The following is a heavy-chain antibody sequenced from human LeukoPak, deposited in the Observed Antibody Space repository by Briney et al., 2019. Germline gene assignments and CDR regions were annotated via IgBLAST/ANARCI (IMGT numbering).Heavy chain of an antibody. D-gene: IGHD3-9*01. CDR3: ARDHILRYFDWLLKARPRAYFDY. V-gene: IGHV1-8*01. J-gene: IGHJ4*02. CDR2: MNPNSGNT. CDR1: GYTFPSYD. Sequence: ASVTVSCKASGYTFPSYDINWVRQATGQGLEWMEWMNPNSGNTGYAQKFQGRVTMTRNTSISTVYMELSSLRYEGTAVYYCARDHILRYFDWLLKARPRAYFDYWGQGTLVTVSS.